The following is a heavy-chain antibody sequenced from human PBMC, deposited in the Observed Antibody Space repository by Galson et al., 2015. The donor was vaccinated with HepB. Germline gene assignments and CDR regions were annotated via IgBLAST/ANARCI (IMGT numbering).Heavy chain of an antibody. V-gene: IGHV1-69*02. CDR2: IIPNLGIA. J-gene: IGHJ3*02. CDR3: AGRGYSGYGPRSDAFDI. Sequence: SVKVSCKASGGTFSSSTISRVRQAPGQGLEWMGRIIPNLGIANYAQKFQGRVTITADKSTSTAYMELSSLRSEDTAVYYCAGRGYSGYGPRSDAFDIWVQGTMVTVSS. D-gene: IGHD5-12*01. CDR1: GGTFSSST.